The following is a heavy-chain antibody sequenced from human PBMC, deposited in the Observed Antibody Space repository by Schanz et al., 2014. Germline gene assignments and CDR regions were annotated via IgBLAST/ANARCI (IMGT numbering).Heavy chain of an antibody. CDR3: ARDFSAYVGNYFDY. CDR1: GGTFSSYT. Sequence: QLQLVQSGAEVKKPGSSVKVSCKLSGGTFSSYTISWMRQAPGQGLEWMGWISAYNGHTDYAQKLQGRVTLTTDTSTSTAYMELRNLRSDDTAVYYCARDFSAYVGNYFDYWGQGTLVTVSS. J-gene: IGHJ4*02. V-gene: IGHV1-18*01. CDR2: ISAYNGHT. D-gene: IGHD5-12*01.